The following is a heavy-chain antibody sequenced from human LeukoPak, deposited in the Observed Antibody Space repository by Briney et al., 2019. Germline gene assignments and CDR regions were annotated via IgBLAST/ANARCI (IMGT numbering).Heavy chain of an antibody. V-gene: IGHV3-30*02. Sequence: PGGSLRLSCAASGFTFSSYGMHWVRQAPGKGLEWVAFIRYDGSNKYYADSVKGRFTISRDNSKNTLYLQMNSLRAEDTAVYYCAKSRLGGYSGSSSWFDPWGQGTLVTVSS. CDR1: GFTFSSYG. J-gene: IGHJ5*02. CDR2: IRYDGSNK. CDR3: AKSRLGGYSGSSSWFDP. D-gene: IGHD1-26*01.